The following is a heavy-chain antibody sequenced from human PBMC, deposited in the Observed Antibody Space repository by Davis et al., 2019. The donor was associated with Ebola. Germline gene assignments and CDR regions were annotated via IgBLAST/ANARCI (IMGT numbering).Heavy chain of an antibody. CDR2: ISGSGGST. CDR1: GFTFSSYA. J-gene: IGHJ6*02. D-gene: IGHD2-2*01. CDR3: AKGHYQPTAGYYYGMDV. Sequence: GGSLRLSCAASGFTFSSYAMSWVRQAPGKGLEWVSAISGSGGSTYYADSVKGRFTISRDNSKNTLYLQMNSLRAEDTAVYYCAKGHYQPTAGYYYGMDVWGQGTTVTVSS. V-gene: IGHV3-23*01.